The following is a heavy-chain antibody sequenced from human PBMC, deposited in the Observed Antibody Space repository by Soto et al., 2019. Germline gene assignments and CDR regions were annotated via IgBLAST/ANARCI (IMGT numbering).Heavy chain of an antibody. CDR3: ARGFPLWFDP. V-gene: IGHV1-46*01. J-gene: IGHJ5*02. CDR2: IKCSDGNT. CDR1: GYTFTNYY. Sequence: ASVKVSCKTSGYTFTNYYMHWVRQAPGQGLEWMGRIKCSDGNTTYAQRFLGRVTMTSDTSTSTAYMELSSLRSEDTAVYYCARGFPLWFDPWGQGTLVTVSS. D-gene: IGHD3-3*01.